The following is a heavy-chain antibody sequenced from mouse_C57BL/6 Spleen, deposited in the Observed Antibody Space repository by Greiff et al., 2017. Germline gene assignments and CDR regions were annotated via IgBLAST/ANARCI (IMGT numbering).Heavy chain of an antibody. V-gene: IGHV1-81*01. CDR3: ARWPLITTVVAKDYFDY. D-gene: IGHD1-1*01. J-gene: IGHJ2*01. CDR1: GYTFTSYG. CDR2: IYPRSGNT. Sequence: VMLVESGAELARPGASVKLSCKASGYTFTSYGISWVKQRTGQGLEWIGEIYPRSGNTYYNEKFKGKATLTADKSSSTAYMELRSLTSEDAAVYFCARWPLITTVVAKDYFDYWGQGTTLTVSS.